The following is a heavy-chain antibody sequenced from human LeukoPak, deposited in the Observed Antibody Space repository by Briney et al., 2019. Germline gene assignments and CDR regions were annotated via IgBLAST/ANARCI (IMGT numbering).Heavy chain of an antibody. V-gene: IGHV3-11*04. J-gene: IGHJ6*03. CDR1: GFTFSDYY. D-gene: IGHD3-3*01. CDR2: ISSSGNTT. CDR3: ARAGFLEWLPYRNYYYMDV. Sequence: KPGGSLRLSCAASGFTFSDYYMSWIRQAPGKGLEWVSYISSSGNTTYHADSVKGRFTISRDNAKNSLYLQMSSLRAEDTAVYYCARAGFLEWLPYRNYYYMDVWGKGTTVTVSS.